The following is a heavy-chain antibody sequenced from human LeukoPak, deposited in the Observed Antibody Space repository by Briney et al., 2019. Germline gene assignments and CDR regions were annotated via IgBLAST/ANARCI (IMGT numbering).Heavy chain of an antibody. CDR1: GYSISSGYY. CDR3: ARGILREWLQTYYYYMDV. CDR2: IYHSGST. J-gene: IGHJ6*03. V-gene: IGHV4-38-2*01. Sequence: SETLSLTCAVSGYSISSGYYWGWIRQPPGKGLEWIGSIYHSGSTYYNPSLKSRVTISVDTSKNQFSLRLSSVTAADTAVYYCARGILREWLQTYYYYMDVWGKGTTVTVSS. D-gene: IGHD5-12*01.